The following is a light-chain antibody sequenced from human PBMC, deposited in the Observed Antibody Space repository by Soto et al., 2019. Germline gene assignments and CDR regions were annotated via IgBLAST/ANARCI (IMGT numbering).Light chain of an antibody. V-gene: IGKV4-1*01. CDR1: QSVLYSSNNKNY. Sequence: DIVMIQSPDSLAASLGERATINCKSSQSVLYSSNNKNYLAWYQQKPGQPPKLLIYSASTRESGVPDRFSGSGSGTDFTLTISSLQAEDVAVYYCQQYYSPPDTFGQGTKLEIK. CDR3: QQYYSPPDT. J-gene: IGKJ2*01. CDR2: SAS.